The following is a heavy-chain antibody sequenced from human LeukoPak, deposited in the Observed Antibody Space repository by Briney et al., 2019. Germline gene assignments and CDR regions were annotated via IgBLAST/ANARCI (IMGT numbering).Heavy chain of an antibody. J-gene: IGHJ6*02. V-gene: IGHV4-39*01. CDR3: ARHVVITTRGIITHYGLDV. Sequence: SETLSLTCTVSGGSIINSGYYWGWIRQPPGKGLEWVGSVSYTGTTYYNPSLKSRVTTSVDTSKNQFSLKLSSVTAADTAVYYCARHVVITTRGIITHYGLDVWGLGTTVTVSS. CDR1: GGSIINSGYY. D-gene: IGHD3-22*01. CDR2: VSYTGTT.